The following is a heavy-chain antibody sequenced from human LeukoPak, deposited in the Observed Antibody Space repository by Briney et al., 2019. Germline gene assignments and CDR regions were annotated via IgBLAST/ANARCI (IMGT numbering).Heavy chain of an antibody. CDR3: ARGIYDQYYFDF. D-gene: IGHD3-22*01. V-gene: IGHV3-53*01. CDR2: IYTGGST. Sequence: GGSLRLSCAASGFTVSSHYMTWVRQAPGKGLDWVSVIYTGGSTYYADSVRGRFTISRDTSKNTLYLQMNRLRAEDTAVYYCARGIYDQYYFDFWGQGTLVTVSS. J-gene: IGHJ4*02. CDR1: GFTVSSHY.